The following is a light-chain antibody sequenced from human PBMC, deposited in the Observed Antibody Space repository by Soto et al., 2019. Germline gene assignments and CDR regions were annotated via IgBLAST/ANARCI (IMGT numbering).Light chain of an antibody. CDR2: NVA. Sequence: LTQPASVSYSPGQSITISCTGTSSDVGGSNFVSWYQQHPGKPPKLIIYNVANRPSGVSNRFSGSKSCSTASLIISRLQTEDEADYYCVSYTPRTPYVSGTGTKVPVL. V-gene: IGLV2-14*03. CDR3: VSYTPRTPYV. CDR1: SSDVGGSNF. J-gene: IGLJ1*01.